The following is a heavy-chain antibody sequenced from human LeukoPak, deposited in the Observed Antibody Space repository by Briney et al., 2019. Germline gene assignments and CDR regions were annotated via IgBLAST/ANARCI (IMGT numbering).Heavy chain of an antibody. D-gene: IGHD6-19*01. CDR3: VRNLTGGSGD. J-gene: IGHJ4*02. CDR2: INPKSGDT. CDR1: GYTFTYYY. Sequence: ASVKVSCKASGYTFTYYYMHWVRQAPGQTFEWLAWINPKSGDTHYTQKFQGTVTVTTDTSITSVYMELSGLQSHGPAVQYWVRNLTGGSGDWGQGTLVTVSS. V-gene: IGHV1-2*02.